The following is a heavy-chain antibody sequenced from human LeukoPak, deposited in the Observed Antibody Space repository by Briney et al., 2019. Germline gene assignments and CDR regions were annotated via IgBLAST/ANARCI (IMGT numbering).Heavy chain of an antibody. D-gene: IGHD3-3*01. J-gene: IGHJ4*02. CDR2: INHSGST. V-gene: IGHV4-34*01. Sequence: SETLSLTCAVYGGSFSGYYWSWIRQPPGKGLEWIGEINHSGSTNYNPSLKSRVTISVDTSKNQFSLKLGSVTAADTAVYYCARGSCFFGLESWGQGTLVTVSS. CDR3: ARGSCFFGLES. CDR1: GGSFSGYY.